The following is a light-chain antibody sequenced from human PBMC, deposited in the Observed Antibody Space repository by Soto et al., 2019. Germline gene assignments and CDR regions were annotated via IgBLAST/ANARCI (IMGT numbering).Light chain of an antibody. CDR3: QQYGSAPYT. Sequence: EIVLTQSPGTLSLSPGERATLSCRASQSVSSNYLAWYQQKPGQTPRLLIYGASSRATGIPDRFSGSGSGTDFTLTISRLEPEDCAVYYCQQYGSAPYTFGQGTKQEIK. J-gene: IGKJ2*01. CDR1: QSVSSNY. CDR2: GAS. V-gene: IGKV3-20*01.